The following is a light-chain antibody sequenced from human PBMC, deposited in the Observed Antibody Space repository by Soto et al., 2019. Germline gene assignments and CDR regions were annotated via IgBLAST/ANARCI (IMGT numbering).Light chain of an antibody. CDR3: SSYAGSMNLI. J-gene: IGLJ2*01. CDR1: SSDVGGHNH. Sequence: QSALTQPPSASGSPGQSVTISCTGSSSDVGGHNHVSWYQQHPGKAPKLMIYEVSKRPSGVPDCFSGSKSVNTASLTVSGLQAEDEADYYCSSYAGSMNLIFGGGTKVTVL. CDR2: EVS. V-gene: IGLV2-8*01.